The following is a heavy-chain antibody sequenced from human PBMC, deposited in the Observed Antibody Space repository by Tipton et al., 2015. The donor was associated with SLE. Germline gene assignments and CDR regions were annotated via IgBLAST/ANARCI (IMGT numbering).Heavy chain of an antibody. CDR1: GFTFNSYA. D-gene: IGHD2-2*01. Sequence: LRLSCAASGFTFNSYAMHWIRQAPGKGLEWIGSSLYSGATNYNPSLEGRVTILFDTSRSEFSLKLTSVTAADTAVYYCARYIVVVPAASYYYMDVWGKGTTVTVSS. CDR2: SLYSGAT. V-gene: IGHV4-59*12. CDR3: ARYIVVVPAASYYYMDV. J-gene: IGHJ6*03.